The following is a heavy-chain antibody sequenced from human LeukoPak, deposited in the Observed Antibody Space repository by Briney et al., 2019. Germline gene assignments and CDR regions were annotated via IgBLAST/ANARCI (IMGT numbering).Heavy chain of an antibody. D-gene: IGHD4-17*01. J-gene: IGHJ4*02. V-gene: IGHV4-59*08. Sequence: PSETLSLTCTVSGGSISSYYWSWIRQPPGKGLEWIGYIYHTGSTSYNPSVKSRVTISVDTSKNQISLRMTSVTAADTAVYYCARAAPLEATVTTPFDYWGQGTLVTVSS. CDR1: GGSISSYY. CDR2: IYHTGST. CDR3: ARAAPLEATVTTPFDY.